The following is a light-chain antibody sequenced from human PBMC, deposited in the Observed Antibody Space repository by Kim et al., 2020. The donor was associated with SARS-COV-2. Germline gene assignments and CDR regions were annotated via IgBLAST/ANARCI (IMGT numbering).Light chain of an antibody. J-gene: IGKJ4*01. V-gene: IGKV4-1*01. Sequence: ATINCKSSHNVLYDSDCKNYFGWYQQEPGQPTKLLIYWASMRESGVPDRFRGSGSGTDFTLTISSLQAEDGAMYYCQQYFAAPFTFGGGTKVDIK. CDR2: WAS. CDR1: HNVLYDSDCKNY. CDR3: QQYFAAPFT.